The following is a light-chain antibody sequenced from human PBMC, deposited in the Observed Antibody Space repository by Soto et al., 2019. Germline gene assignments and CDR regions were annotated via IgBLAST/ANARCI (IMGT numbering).Light chain of an antibody. V-gene: IGKV3-15*01. CDR3: QKYDTWPRT. CDR2: GES. Sequence: EIVMTQSPASLSVPPGERATLSYRASQSVSTNFAWYLQKPGQAPRILIYGESTRATAVPDRFTASGSGTEFTLSISRLQSDDFGVYYCQKYDTWPRTCGQGTKVDIK. CDR1: QSVSTN. J-gene: IGKJ1*01.